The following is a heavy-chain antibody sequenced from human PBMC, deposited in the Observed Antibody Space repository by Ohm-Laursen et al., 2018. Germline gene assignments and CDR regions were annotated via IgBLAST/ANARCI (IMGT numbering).Heavy chain of an antibody. CDR2: IYTSGST. V-gene: IGHV4-4*07. D-gene: IGHD6-19*01. CDR3: ARHLRGGWVQGYYYGMDV. CDR1: GGSISSYY. J-gene: IGHJ6*02. Sequence: GTLSLTCTVSGGSISSYYWSWIRQPAGKGLEWIGRIYTSGSTNYNPSLKSRVTMSVDTSKNQFSLKLSSVTAADTAVYYCARHLRGGWVQGYYYGMDVWGQGTTVTVSS.